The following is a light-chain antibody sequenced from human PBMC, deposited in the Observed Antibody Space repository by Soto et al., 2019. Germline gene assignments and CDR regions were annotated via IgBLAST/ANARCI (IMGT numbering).Light chain of an antibody. CDR3: QHYDDSPQVP. J-gene: IGKJ4*01. V-gene: IGKV3-20*01. CDR1: RSVTGRY. CDR2: GAS. Sequence: IVLTQSPGTLSLSPGERATLSCRASRSVTGRYLAWYQQKPGQAPRLVIYGASDRATGIPDRFSGSGSGTDFTLTISRLEPEDFAVYYCQHYDDSPQVPFGGGTRVEIK.